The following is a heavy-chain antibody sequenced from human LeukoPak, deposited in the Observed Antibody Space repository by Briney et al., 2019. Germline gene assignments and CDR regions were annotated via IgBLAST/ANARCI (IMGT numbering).Heavy chain of an antibody. CDR3: AKDGGLDKYGYNPLDN. CDR2: ISWNRGII. V-gene: IGHV3-9*01. Sequence: GGSLRLSGAASGFTFEDYAMHWVRQVPGKGLEWVSGISWNRGIIEYADSVKGRFTISRGNAKNSLYLQMNSLRVEDTALYYCAKDGGLDKYGYNPLDNWGQGTLVTVSS. CDR1: GFTFEDYA. D-gene: IGHD5-24*01. J-gene: IGHJ4*02.